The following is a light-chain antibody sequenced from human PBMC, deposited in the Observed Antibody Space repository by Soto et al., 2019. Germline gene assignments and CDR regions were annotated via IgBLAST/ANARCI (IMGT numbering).Light chain of an antibody. Sequence: QSVLTQPASVSGSPGQSITIPCTGTSSDIGNYNSVSWYQQHPGKAPKLIIYEVTNRPSGVSDRFSGSKSGNTASLALSGLQAEDEADYYCGSWTTYRPYVFATGTKVTV. J-gene: IGLJ1*01. CDR1: SSDIGNYNS. V-gene: IGLV2-14*01. CDR2: EVT. CDR3: GSWTTYRPYV.